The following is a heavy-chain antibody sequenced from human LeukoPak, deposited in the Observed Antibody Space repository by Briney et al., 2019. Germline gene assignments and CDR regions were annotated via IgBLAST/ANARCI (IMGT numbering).Heavy chain of an antibody. V-gene: IGHV3-30*18. CDR2: ISYDGSNK. CDR1: GFTFSSYG. J-gene: IGHJ4*02. Sequence: GRSLRLSCAASGFTFSSYGMHWVRQAPAKGLKWVAVISYDGSNKYYADSAKGRFTISRDNSKNTLYLQMNSLRAEDTAVYYCAKDLGHDYVDYWGQGTLVTVSS. CDR3: AKDLGHDYVDY.